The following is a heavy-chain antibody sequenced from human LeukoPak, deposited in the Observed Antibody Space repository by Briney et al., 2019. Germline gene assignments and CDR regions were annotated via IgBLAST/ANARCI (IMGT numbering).Heavy chain of an antibody. CDR3: ARDRAAAGEYYFDY. CDR1: GFTFSSYG. CDR2: IWYDGSNK. Sequence: PGGSLRLSCAASGFTFSSYGMHWVRQAPGKGLEWVAVIWYDGSNKYYADSVKGRFTISRDNSKNTLYLQMNSLRAEDTAVYYYARDRAAAGEYYFDYWGQGTLVTVSS. J-gene: IGHJ4*02. V-gene: IGHV3-33*01. D-gene: IGHD6-13*01.